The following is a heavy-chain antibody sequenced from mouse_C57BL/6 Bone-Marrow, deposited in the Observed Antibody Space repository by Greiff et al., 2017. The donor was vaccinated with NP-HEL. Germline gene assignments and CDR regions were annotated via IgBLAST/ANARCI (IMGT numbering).Heavy chain of an antibody. V-gene: IGHV1-82*01. CDR2: IYPGDGDT. CDR1: GYAFSSSW. Sequence: QVQLQQSGPELVKPGASVKISCKASGYAFSSSWMNWVKQRPGKGLEWIGRIYPGDGDTNYNGKFKGKATLTADKSSSTAYMQLSSLTSEDSAVYFCARAGELGSFAYWGQGTLVTVSA. CDR3: ARAGELGSFAY. D-gene: IGHD4-1*01. J-gene: IGHJ3*01.